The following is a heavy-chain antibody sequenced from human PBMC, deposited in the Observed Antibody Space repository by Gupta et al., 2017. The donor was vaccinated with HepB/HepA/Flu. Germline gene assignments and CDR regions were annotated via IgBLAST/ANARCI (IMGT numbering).Heavy chain of an antibody. V-gene: IGHV3-23*01. J-gene: IGHJ2*01. CDR1: GFTFSSYA. CDR3: AKCPSLRGQLLSSRGWYFDL. Sequence: EVQLLESGGGLVQPGGSLRLSCAASGFTFSSYAMSWVRQAPGKGLEWVSAISGSGGSTYYADSVKGRFTISRDNSKNTLYLQMNSLRAEDTAVYYCAKCPSLRGQLLSSRGWYFDLWGRGTLVTVSS. D-gene: IGHD2-2*01. CDR2: ISGSGGST.